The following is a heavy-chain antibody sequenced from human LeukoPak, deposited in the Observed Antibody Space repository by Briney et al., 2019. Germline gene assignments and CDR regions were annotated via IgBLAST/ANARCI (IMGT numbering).Heavy chain of an antibody. V-gene: IGHV4-39*07. D-gene: IGHD3-22*01. CDR1: GDSISSSSSY. CDR2: IYYSGST. J-gene: IGHJ4*02. CDR3: AGYSVQYYYDSSGYYPSGGYFDY. Sequence: PSETLSLTCTVSGDSISSSSSYWGWIRQPPGEGLEWIGSIYYSGSTYYNPSRKSRVTISVDTSKNPFSLKLSSVTAADTAVYYCAGYSVQYYYDSSGYYPSGGYFDYWGQGTLVTVSS.